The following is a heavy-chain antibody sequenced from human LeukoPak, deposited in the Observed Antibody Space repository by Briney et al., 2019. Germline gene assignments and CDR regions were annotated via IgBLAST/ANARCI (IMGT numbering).Heavy chain of an antibody. Sequence: ASVKVSCKASGYTFTSNYIHWVRQAPGQGLEWMGMIYPRDGSTSYAQKFQGRVTVTRDTSTSTVHMELSGLRSEDTAVYYCARDGQFGRDGYSYGSAMDVWGQGTTVTVSS. V-gene: IGHV1-46*01. CDR2: IYPRDGST. D-gene: IGHD5-18*01. J-gene: IGHJ6*02. CDR1: GYTFTSNY. CDR3: ARDGQFGRDGYSYGSAMDV.